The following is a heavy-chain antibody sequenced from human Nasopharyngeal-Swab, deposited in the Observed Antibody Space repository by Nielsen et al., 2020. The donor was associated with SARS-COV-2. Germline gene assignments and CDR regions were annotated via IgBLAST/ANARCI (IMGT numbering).Heavy chain of an antibody. V-gene: IGHV3-23*01. J-gene: IGHJ4*02. Sequence: ETLSLTCAASGFTFSSYAMSWVRQAPGKGLEWVSAISGSGGSTYYADSVKGRFTISRDNSKNTLYLQMNSLRAEDTAVYYCAGTSGDYWGQGTLVTVSS. CDR3: AGTSGDY. CDR1: GFTFSSYA. CDR2: ISGSGGST.